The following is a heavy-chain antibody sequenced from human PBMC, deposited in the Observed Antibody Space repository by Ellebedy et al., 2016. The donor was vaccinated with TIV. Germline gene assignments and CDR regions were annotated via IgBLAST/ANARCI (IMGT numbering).Heavy chain of an antibody. CDR3: ATDPTVTTATYFDN. CDR2: LYADGTT. V-gene: IGHV3-53*01. D-gene: IGHD4-17*01. CDR1: GLTVNDNY. Sequence: PGGSLRLSCAASGLTVNDNYMNWVRQTPGKGLEWVALLYADGTTHYTDSVRGRFTIPRDSSTNTLFLQMNRLRPEDTAVYYCATDPTVTTATYFDNWGQGTLVTVSS. J-gene: IGHJ4*02.